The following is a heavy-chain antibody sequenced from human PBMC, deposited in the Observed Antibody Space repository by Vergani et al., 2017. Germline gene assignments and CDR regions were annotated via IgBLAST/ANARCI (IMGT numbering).Heavy chain of an antibody. Sequence: EVQLVESGGGLVQPGGSLKLSCAASGFTFSGSAMHWVRQASGKGLEWVGRIRSKANSYATAYAASLKGRFTISRDDSKNTAYLQMNSLKTEDTAVYYCTRHPEGYCSSTSCFHTPLFDYWGQGTLVTVSS. J-gene: IGHJ4*02. CDR3: TRHPEGYCSSTSCFHTPLFDY. CDR1: GFTFSGSA. V-gene: IGHV3-73*01. D-gene: IGHD2-2*01. CDR2: IRSKANSYAT.